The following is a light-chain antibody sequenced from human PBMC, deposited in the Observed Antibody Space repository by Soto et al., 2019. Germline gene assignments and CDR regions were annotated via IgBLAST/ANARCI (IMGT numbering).Light chain of an antibody. Sequence: QSVLTQPPSASGSHGQSVTISCTGTSSDVGSYTYVSWYQQHPGKAPKLMIFEVSKRPSGVPDRFSGSKSGNTASLTVSGLQAEDEADYYCTSYAGSNNFVFGGGPKRTVL. CDR2: EVS. CDR1: SSDVGSYTY. CDR3: TSYAGSNNFV. V-gene: IGLV2-8*01. J-gene: IGLJ2*01.